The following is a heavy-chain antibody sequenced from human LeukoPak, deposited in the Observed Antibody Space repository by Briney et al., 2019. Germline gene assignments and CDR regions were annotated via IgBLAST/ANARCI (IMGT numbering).Heavy chain of an antibody. CDR1: GFTFSDYY. D-gene: IGHD4-17*01. J-gene: IGHJ4*02. CDR3: AREGEHDNGDLDY. Sequence: PGGSLRLSCAASGFTFSDYYMSWIRQAPGKGLEWVSSISRGGSSTYYADSVKGRFTISRDNAKNSLYLQMNSLRAEDTAVYYCAREGEHDNGDLDYWGQGTLVTVSS. CDR2: ISRGGSST. V-gene: IGHV3-11*04.